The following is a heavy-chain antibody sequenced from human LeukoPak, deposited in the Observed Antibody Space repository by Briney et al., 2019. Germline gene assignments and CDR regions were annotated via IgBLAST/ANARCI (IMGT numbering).Heavy chain of an antibody. J-gene: IGHJ4*02. D-gene: IGHD2-21*02. Sequence: SETLSLTCTVSGGSISSSSYYWGWIRQPPGKGLEWIGSIYYSGSTYYNPSLKSRVTISVDTSKNQFSLKLSSVTAADTAVYYCAKCGGDCYNFDYWGQGTLVTVSS. CDR3: AKCGGDCYNFDY. V-gene: IGHV4-39*07. CDR1: GGSISSSSYY. CDR2: IYYSGST.